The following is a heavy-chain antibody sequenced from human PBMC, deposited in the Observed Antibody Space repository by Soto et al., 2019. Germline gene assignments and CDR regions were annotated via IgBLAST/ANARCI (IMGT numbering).Heavy chain of an antibody. CDR2: SRNKANSYNT. V-gene: IGHV3-72*01. CDR1: GFTFSDYY. J-gene: IGHJ4*02. Sequence: GGSLRLSCAASGFTFSDYYMDWVRQVPGKGLEWVGRSRNKANSYNTEYAASVKDRFSISRDNSKDSMYLQMNSLKAEDTAVYYCARDTGGSYDYWGQGALVTVSS. D-gene: IGHD1-26*01. CDR3: ARDTGGSYDY.